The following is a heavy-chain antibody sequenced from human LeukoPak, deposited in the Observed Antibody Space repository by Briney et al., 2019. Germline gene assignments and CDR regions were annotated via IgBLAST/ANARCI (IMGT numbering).Heavy chain of an antibody. J-gene: IGHJ6*03. CDR1: GYTFTSYG. V-gene: IGHV1-18*01. Sequence: ASVKVSCKASGYTFTSYGISWVRQAPGQGLEWMGWFSAYNGNTNYAQKLQGRVTMTTDTSTSTAYMELRSLRSDDTAVYYCASSYSSSPRTYYYYYMDVWGKGTTVTVSS. CDR3: ASSYSSSPRTYYYYYMDV. CDR2: FSAYNGNT. D-gene: IGHD6-13*01.